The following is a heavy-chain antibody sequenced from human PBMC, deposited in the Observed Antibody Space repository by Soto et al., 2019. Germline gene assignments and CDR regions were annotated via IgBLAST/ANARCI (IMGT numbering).Heavy chain of an antibody. CDR3: ARGGVDYYDGSGYYFSPYYFDY. J-gene: IGHJ4*02. D-gene: IGHD3-22*01. CDR1: GGSISSTSYY. CDR2: IYYSGST. Sequence: PSETLSLTCTVSGGSISSTSYYWGWIRQPPGKGLEWIGSIYYSGSTYYNPSLKSRVTISVDRSKNQFSLKLSSVTAADTAVYYCARGGVDYYDGSGYYFSPYYFDYWGQGTLVTVSS. V-gene: IGHV4-39*07.